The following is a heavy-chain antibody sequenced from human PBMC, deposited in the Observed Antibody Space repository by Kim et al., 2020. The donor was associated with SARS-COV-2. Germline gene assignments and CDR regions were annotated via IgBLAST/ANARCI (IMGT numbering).Heavy chain of an antibody. Sequence: GGSLRLSCAASGFTFSSYGMHWVRQAPGKGLEWVAVISYDGSNKYYADSVKGRFTISRDNSKNTLYLQMNSLRAEDTAVYYCAKEGHSMIVVGYFDYWGQGTLVTVSS. V-gene: IGHV3-30*18. CDR1: GFTFSSYG. CDR2: ISYDGSNK. CDR3: AKEGHSMIVVGYFDY. J-gene: IGHJ4*02. D-gene: IGHD3-22*01.